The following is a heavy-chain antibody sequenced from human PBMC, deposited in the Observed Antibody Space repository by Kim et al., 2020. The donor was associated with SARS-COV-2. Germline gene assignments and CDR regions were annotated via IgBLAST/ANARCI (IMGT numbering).Heavy chain of an antibody. CDR2: ISYDGSNK. J-gene: IGHJ4*02. CDR1: GFTFSSYA. Sequence: GGSLRLSCAASGFTFSSYAMHWVRQAPGKGLEWVAVISYDGSNKYYADSVKGRFTISRDNSKNTLYLQMNSLRAEDTAVYYCARDRRSDGYHPRLDYWGQGTLVTVSS. CDR3: ARDRRSDGYHPRLDY. V-gene: IGHV3-30*04. D-gene: IGHD5-12*01.